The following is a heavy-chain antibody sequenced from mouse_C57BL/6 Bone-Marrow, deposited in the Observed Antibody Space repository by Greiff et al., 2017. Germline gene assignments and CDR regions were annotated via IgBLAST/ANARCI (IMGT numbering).Heavy chain of an antibody. Sequence: EVQRVESGGGLVKPGGSLKLSCAASGFTFSSYTMSWVRQTPEKRLEWVATISGGGGNTYYPDSVKGRFTISRDNAKNTLYLQMSSLRSEDTALYYCARRDGMGAMDYWGQGTSVTVSS. J-gene: IGHJ4*01. D-gene: IGHD1-1*01. CDR2: ISGGGGNT. CDR1: GFTFSSYT. CDR3: ARRDGMGAMDY. V-gene: IGHV5-9*01.